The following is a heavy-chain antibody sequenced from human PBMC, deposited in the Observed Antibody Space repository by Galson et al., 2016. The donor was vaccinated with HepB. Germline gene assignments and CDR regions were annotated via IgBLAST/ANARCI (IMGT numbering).Heavy chain of an antibody. CDR2: TFYRSTWEN. Sequence: CAISGDSVYNNGAAWVWIKQSPSRGLEWLGRTFYRSTWENHYTGSVRNRITISPDTSRNQFSLHLNSVTPEDTAVYYCARAVMLGRGMDVWGQGTTVTVSS. V-gene: IGHV6-1*01. D-gene: IGHD3-10*01. J-gene: IGHJ6*02. CDR1: GDSVYNNGAA. CDR3: ARAVMLGRGMDV.